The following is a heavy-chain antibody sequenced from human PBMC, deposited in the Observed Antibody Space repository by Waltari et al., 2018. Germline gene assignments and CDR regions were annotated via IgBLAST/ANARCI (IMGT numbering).Heavy chain of an antibody. Sequence: QLQLQESGPGLVKPSETLSLTCTVPGGSISSSTYDWGRIRRPPGKGLEWIGSIYYGGATYYNPSLRSRVTISVDTSKNQFSLRLTSVTAADTAVYYCSQRVDPAMVSYYFDYWGQGTLVTVSS. CDR1: GGSISSSTYD. CDR3: SQRVDPAMVSYYFDY. J-gene: IGHJ4*02. V-gene: IGHV4-39*01. D-gene: IGHD5-18*01. CDR2: IYYGGAT.